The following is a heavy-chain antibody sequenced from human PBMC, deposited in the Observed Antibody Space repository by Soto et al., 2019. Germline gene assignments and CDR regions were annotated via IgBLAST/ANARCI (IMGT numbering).Heavy chain of an antibody. CDR3: ARDLGVGAASDY. Sequence: QVQLVQSGAEVKKPGASVKVSCKASGYTFTSYAMHWVRQAPGQRLEWMGWINAGNGNTKYSQKFQGRVTITMDTSASTVYMELSSLRSEDTAVYYCARDLGVGAASDYWGQGTLVTVSS. CDR1: GYTFTSYA. J-gene: IGHJ4*02. D-gene: IGHD3-16*01. V-gene: IGHV1-3*01. CDR2: INAGNGNT.